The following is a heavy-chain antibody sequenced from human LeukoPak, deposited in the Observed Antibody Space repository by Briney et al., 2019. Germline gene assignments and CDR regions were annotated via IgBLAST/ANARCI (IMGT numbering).Heavy chain of an antibody. Sequence: GGSLGLSCAASGFTFSCYAMSWVRQAPGKGLEWVSAISGSGGSTFYADSVKGRFTMSRDNSKNTLYLQMNSLRAEDTAVYYCAKEASYCTNGVCYSRIFDTWGQGTLVTVSS. J-gene: IGHJ5*02. CDR3: AKEASYCTNGVCYSRIFDT. CDR1: GFTFSCYA. V-gene: IGHV3-23*01. D-gene: IGHD2-8*01. CDR2: ISGSGGST.